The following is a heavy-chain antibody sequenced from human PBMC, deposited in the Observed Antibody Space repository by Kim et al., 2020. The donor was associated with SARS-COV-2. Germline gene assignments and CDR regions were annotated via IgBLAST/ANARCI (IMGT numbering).Heavy chain of an antibody. V-gene: IGHV4-31*02. D-gene: IGHD3-10*01. CDR3: ARAPVGGMVRGGAFDI. Sequence: SLKSRVTISVDTSKNQFSLKLSSVTAADTAVYYCARAPVGGMVRGGAFDIWGQGTMVTVSS. J-gene: IGHJ3*02.